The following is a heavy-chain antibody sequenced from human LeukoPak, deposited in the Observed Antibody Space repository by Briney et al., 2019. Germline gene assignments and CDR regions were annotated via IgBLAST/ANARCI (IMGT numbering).Heavy chain of an antibody. J-gene: IGHJ3*02. CDR3: ARHSSGYSDAFDI. Sequence: SETLSLTCTVSGGSISSYYWSWIRQPPGKGLEWIGYIYYSGSTNYNPSLKSRVTISVDTSKNQFSLKLSSVTAADTAVYYCARHSSGYSDAFDIWGQGTMATVSS. CDR1: GGSISSYY. D-gene: IGHD3-22*01. V-gene: IGHV4-59*01. CDR2: IYYSGST.